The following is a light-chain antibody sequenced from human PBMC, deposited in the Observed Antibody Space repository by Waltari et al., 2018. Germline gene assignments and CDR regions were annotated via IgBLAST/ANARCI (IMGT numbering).Light chain of an antibody. CDR3: SSYTSSSTRV. V-gene: IGLV2-14*01. Sequence: QSALTQPASVSGSPGQSITISCTGTSSDVGGYNYVSWYQPHPGKAPQLLIYEVSNRPSGVSNRFSGSKSGNTASLTISGLQAEDEADYYCSSYTSSSTRVFGGGTKLTVL. CDR1: SSDVGGYNY. J-gene: IGLJ3*02. CDR2: EVS.